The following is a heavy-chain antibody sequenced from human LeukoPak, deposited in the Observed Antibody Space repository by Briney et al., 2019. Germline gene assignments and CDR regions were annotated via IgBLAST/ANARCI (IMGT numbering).Heavy chain of an antibody. V-gene: IGHV3-66*01. D-gene: IGHD3-9*01. J-gene: IGHJ4*02. CDR3: ARGSENYDILTGYYSPNLDY. CDR2: IYSGGST. Sequence: GSLRLSCAASGFTVSSNYMSWVRQAPGKGLEWVSVIYSGGSTYYADSVKGRFTISRDNSKNTLYLQMNSLRAEDTAVYYCARGSENYDILTGYYSPNLDYWGQGTLVTVSS. CDR1: GFTVSSNY.